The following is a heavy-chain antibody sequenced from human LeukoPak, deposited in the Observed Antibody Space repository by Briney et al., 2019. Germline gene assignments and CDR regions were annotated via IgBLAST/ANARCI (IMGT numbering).Heavy chain of an antibody. CDR3: AKVTYGSGTYGAFDS. Sequence: GGSLRLSCAASGFTFSSHGMSWVRQAPGKGLEWISTISGSGDYTYYADSVKGRFTISRDNSKNTLYLQMNSLRAEDTAIYYCAKVTYGSGTYGAFDSWGQGTLVTVSS. CDR1: GFTFSSHG. CDR2: ISGSGDYT. J-gene: IGHJ4*02. V-gene: IGHV3-23*01. D-gene: IGHD3-10*01.